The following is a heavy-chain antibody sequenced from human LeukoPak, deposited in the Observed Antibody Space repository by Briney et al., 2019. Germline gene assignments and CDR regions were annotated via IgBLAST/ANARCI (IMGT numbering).Heavy chain of an antibody. Sequence: GGSLRLSCAASGFTFSDYYMSWIRQAPGKGLEWVSYISSSGSTIFYADSVKGRITISRDNAKNSLYLQMNSLRAEDTAVYYCARGLYYYDSSGYSLFDYWGQGALVTVSS. V-gene: IGHV3-11*01. J-gene: IGHJ4*02. CDR3: ARGLYYYDSSGYSLFDY. D-gene: IGHD3-22*01. CDR1: GFTFSDYY. CDR2: ISSSGSTI.